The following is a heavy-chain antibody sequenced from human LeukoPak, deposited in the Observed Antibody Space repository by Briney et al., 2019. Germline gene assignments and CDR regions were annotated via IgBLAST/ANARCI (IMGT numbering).Heavy chain of an antibody. D-gene: IGHD5-12*01. V-gene: IGHV3-30-3*01. CDR3: ANVDAGDY. Sequence: GGSLRLSCAASGFNFSNYAMHWVRQAPVKGLEWVAVISSDGSNKYYVDSVKGRFTVSRDNSKNTLYLQMNSLGADDTAVYHCANVDAGDYWGQGTLVTVSS. J-gene: IGHJ4*02. CDR1: GFNFSNYA. CDR2: ISSDGSNK.